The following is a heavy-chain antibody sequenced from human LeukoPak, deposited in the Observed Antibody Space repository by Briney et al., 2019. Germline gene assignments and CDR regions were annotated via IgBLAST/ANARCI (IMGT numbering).Heavy chain of an antibody. CDR3: WRDAGRIPASPTDP. V-gene: IGHV3-23*01. Sequence: PGGSLRLSCAASGFTFSNYAMRWVRQDPGKGLAWVSTVSGSGATTYYADSVKGRFTISRDNSKNTLYLQMSSLRVDDTAVYYLWRDAGRIPASPTDPVGQGRLFTASS. D-gene: IGHD2-21*01. J-gene: IGHJ5*02. CDR1: GFTFSNYA. CDR2: VSGSGATT.